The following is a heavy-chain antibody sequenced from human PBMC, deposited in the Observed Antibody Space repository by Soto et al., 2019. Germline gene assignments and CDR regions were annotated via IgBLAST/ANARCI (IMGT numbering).Heavy chain of an antibody. CDR1: GCSFSPNY. CDR3: ARVWGGAFDI. D-gene: IGHD3-10*01. V-gene: IGHV4-59*08. Sequence: SETLSLTCTLSGCSFSPNYLGWLRQPPGKGLEWVGYIYYGGTTSYNPSLKSRVTISLETSKRQFSLRLSSVTAADTAVYYCARVWGGAFDIWGQGTMVTVSS. J-gene: IGHJ3*02. CDR2: IYYGGTT.